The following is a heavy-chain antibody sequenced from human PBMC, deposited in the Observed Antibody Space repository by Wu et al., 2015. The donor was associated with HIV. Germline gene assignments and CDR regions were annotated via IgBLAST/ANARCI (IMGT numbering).Heavy chain of an antibody. V-gene: IGHV1-2*02. CDR1: GYTFSAYS. CDR3: ARDSMTTIFGVAEPNYYMDV. D-gene: IGHD3-3*01. Sequence: QVQLVQSGAEVKKPGASVKVSCKASGYTFSAYSMHWVRQAPGQGLEWMGWINPNSGGTNYAQKLQGRVTMTTDTSTSTAYMELRSLRSDDTAVYYCARDSMTTIFGVAEPNYYMDVWGKGTTVTVSS. J-gene: IGHJ6*03. CDR2: INPNSGGT.